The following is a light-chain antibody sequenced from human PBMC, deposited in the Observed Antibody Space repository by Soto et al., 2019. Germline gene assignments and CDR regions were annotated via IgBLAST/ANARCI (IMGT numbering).Light chain of an antibody. J-gene: IGLJ2*01. V-gene: IGLV1-51*01. CDR1: SSNIGNNY. CDR2: DNN. CDR3: GTWDSSLSAVV. Sequence: QSVLTQPPSVSAAPGQKVTISCSGSSSNIGNNYVSWYQQLPGTAPKHLIYDNNKRPSGILDRFSGSKSVTSATLGITGLQTGDEADYYCGTWDSSLSAVVFGGGTKLTVL.